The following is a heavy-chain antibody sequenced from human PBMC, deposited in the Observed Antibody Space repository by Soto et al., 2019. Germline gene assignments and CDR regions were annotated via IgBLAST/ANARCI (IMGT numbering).Heavy chain of an antibody. Sequence: QVQLVQSGAEVKKPGSSVKVSCKASGVPFSSYAISWVRQAPGQGLEWMGGIIPIFGTANYAQKFQGRVTITADESTSTAYMELSSLTSEDTAMYYCARGSHRPGIEVAGYYYWGQGTLVTVSS. CDR1: GVPFSSYA. V-gene: IGHV1-69*01. CDR3: ARGSHRPGIEVAGYYY. D-gene: IGHD6-19*01. J-gene: IGHJ4*02. CDR2: IIPIFGTA.